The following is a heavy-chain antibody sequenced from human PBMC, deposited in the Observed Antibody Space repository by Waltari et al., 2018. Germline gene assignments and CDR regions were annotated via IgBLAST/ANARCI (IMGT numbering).Heavy chain of an antibody. CDR3: TNFMSG. V-gene: IGHV3-73*02. D-gene: IGHD3-10*01. Sequence: EVHLVESGGGLVQPGGSLKLSCSASGFTFSDFTMYGVRQASGKGLGWVGHIRSKANNYATGNAASVKGRFTVSRDDSKNTAYLQMNSLRTEDTAIYYCTNFMSGWGQGTTVTVSS. CDR2: IRSKANNYAT. CDR1: GFTFSDFT. J-gene: IGHJ6*02.